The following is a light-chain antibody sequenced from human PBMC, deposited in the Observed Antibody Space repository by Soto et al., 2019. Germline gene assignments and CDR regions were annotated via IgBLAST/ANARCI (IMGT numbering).Light chain of an antibody. Sequence: QSALTQPSSVSGSPGQSVTISCTGTSSDVGGCNYVSWYQQHPGKAPKLMIYDVSKRPSGVPDRFSGSKSGNTASLTISGLQAEDEADYYCCSYAGSYTYVFGTGTKLTVL. V-gene: IGLV2-11*01. CDR2: DVS. CDR3: CSYAGSYTYV. CDR1: SSDVGGCNY. J-gene: IGLJ1*01.